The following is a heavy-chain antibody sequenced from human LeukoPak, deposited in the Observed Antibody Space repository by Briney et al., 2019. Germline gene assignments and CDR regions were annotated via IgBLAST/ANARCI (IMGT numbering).Heavy chain of an antibody. CDR2: ISGSGGST. CDR1: GFTFSNYD. Sequence: PGGTLRLSCAASGFTFSNYDMSWVRQAPGEGLEWGSAISGSGGSTYNADSVKGRFTISRDNSKNTLYLQMNSLRAEDTAVYYCAKDHYGDYFSTGAFDIWGQGTMVIVSS. D-gene: IGHD4-17*01. CDR3: AKDHYGDYFSTGAFDI. V-gene: IGHV3-23*01. J-gene: IGHJ3*02.